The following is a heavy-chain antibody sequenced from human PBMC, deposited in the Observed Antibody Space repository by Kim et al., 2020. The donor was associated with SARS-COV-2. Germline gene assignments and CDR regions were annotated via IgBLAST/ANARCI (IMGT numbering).Heavy chain of an antibody. CDR2: ISSSSSTI. J-gene: IGHJ4*02. CDR1: GFTFSSYS. CDR3: ARAERDIQYYFDY. Sequence: GGSLRLSCAASGFTFSSYSMNWVRQAPGKGLEWVSYISSSSSTIFYADSVKGRFTISRDNAKNSLYLQMNSLRAEDTALYYCARAERDIQYYFDYWGQGTLVTVSS. V-gene: IGHV3-48*04.